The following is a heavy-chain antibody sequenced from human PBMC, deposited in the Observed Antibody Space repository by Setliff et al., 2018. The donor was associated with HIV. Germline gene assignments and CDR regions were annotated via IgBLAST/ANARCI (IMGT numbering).Heavy chain of an antibody. V-gene: IGHV7-4-1*02. D-gene: IGHD3-3*01. Sequence: GASVKVSCKASGYSFSRFSINWVRQAPGQGLEWMGWINTNTGNPTYAQGFTGRFVFSLDTSVSTAYLQISSLKAEDTAVYYCARVKTYYDFWSGYYTSDIWGQGTMVTVSS. CDR1: GYSFSRFS. CDR3: ARVKTYYDFWSGYYTSDI. J-gene: IGHJ3*02. CDR2: INTNTGNP.